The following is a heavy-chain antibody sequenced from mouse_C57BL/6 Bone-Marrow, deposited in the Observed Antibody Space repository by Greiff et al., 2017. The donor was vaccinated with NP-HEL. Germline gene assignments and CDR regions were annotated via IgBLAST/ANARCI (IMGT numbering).Heavy chain of an antibody. CDR2: IHPNSGST. D-gene: IGHD1-1*01. CDR1: GYTFTSYW. J-gene: IGHJ1*03. V-gene: IGHV1-64*01. CDR3: AKFITTVVATRYFDV. Sequence: QVQLQQPGAELVKPGASVKLSCKASGYTFTSYWMHWVKQRPGQGLEWIGMIHPNSGSTNYNEKFKSKAPLTVDKSSSTAYMQLSSLTSEDSSVYYCAKFITTVVATRYFDVWGTGTTVTVSS.